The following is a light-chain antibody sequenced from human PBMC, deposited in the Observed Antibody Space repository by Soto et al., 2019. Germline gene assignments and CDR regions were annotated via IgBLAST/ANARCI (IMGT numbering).Light chain of an antibody. CDR2: EAT. J-gene: IGKJ1*01. CDR1: QSISTY. CDR3: QQGSTWPWT. V-gene: IGKV3-11*01. Sequence: EIVLTQSPGTLSLSPGERATLSCRASQSISTYLAWYQQKPGQAPRLLIYEATKRANGIPARFSGSGSGTDFTLIISSLEPEDFAVYYCQQGSTWPWTFGQGTKVDIK.